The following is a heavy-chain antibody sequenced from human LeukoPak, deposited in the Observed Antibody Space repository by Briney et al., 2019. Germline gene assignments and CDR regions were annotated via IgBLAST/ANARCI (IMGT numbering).Heavy chain of an antibody. D-gene: IGHD1-26*01. CDR1: GFTFSSYW. CDR2: IKQDGSEK. Sequence: PGGCLRLSCAASGFTFSSYWMSWVRQAPGKGLEWVANIKQDGSEKYYVDSVKGRFTISRDNAKNSLYLQMNSLRAEDTAVYYCAKDRMNRGSYCNYWGQGTLVTVSS. V-gene: IGHV3-7*03. J-gene: IGHJ4*02. CDR3: AKDRMNRGSYCNY.